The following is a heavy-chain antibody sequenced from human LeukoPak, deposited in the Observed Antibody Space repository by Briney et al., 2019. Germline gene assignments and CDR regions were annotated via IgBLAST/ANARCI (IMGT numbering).Heavy chain of an antibody. CDR1: GFTFSSYT. CDR2: ISTSISYI. Sequence: PGGSLRLSCAASGFTFSSYTMNWVRQPPGKGLEWVSSISTSISYIYYADSVKGRFTISRDNAKNSLYLQMNSLRAEDTAVYYCTTRIAVATTDFDYWGQGTLVTVSS. D-gene: IGHD6-19*01. J-gene: IGHJ4*02. V-gene: IGHV3-21*01. CDR3: TTRIAVATTDFDY.